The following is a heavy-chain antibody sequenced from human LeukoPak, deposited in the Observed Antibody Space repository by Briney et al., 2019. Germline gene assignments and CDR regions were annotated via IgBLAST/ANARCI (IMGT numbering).Heavy chain of an antibody. CDR3: AKGSYGSGSYPDY. Sequence: GGSLRVSCAASGFTFDDYAMHWVRQAPGKGLEWVSGISWNSGSIGYADSVKGRFTISRDNAKNSLYLQMNSLRAEDMALYYCAKGSYGSGSYPDYWGQGTLVTVSS. CDR2: ISWNSGSI. D-gene: IGHD3-10*01. V-gene: IGHV3-9*03. CDR1: GFTFDDYA. J-gene: IGHJ4*02.